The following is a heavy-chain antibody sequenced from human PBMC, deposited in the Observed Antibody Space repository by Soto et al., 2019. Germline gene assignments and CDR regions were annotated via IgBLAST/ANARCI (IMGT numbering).Heavy chain of an antibody. CDR2: IYSGGST. J-gene: IGHJ4*02. D-gene: IGHD6-13*01. CDR3: ARVQQQLATDY. V-gene: IGHV3-53*01. CDR1: GLTVSSNY. Sequence: PGGSLRLSCAASGLTVSSNYMSWVRQAPGKGLEWVSVIYSGGSTYYADSVKGRFTISRDNSKNTLYLQMNSLRAEDTAVYYCARVQQQLATDYWGQGTLVTVSS.